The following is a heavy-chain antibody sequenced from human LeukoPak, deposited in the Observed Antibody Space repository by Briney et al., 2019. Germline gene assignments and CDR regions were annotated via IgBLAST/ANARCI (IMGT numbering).Heavy chain of an antibody. CDR2: ISSNGGST. J-gene: IGHJ3*02. CDR1: GFTFSSYA. CDR3: VRARGYGGLHDAFDI. Sequence: GGSLRLSCAASGFTFSSYAMHWVRQAPGKGLEYVSAISSNGGSTYYANSVKGRFTISRDNSKNTLYLQMGSLRAEDMAVYYCVRARGYGGLHDAFDIWGQGTMVTVSS. D-gene: IGHD4/OR15-4a*01. V-gene: IGHV3-64*01.